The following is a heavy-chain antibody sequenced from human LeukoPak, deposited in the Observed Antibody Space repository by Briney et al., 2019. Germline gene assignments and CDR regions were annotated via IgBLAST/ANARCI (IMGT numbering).Heavy chain of an antibody. CDR3: AKDTGYADY. Sequence: GGSLRLSCAASGFTLSSYAMSWVRQAPSKGLEWVAVIWYDGSNKYYADSVKGRFTISRDNSKNTLYLQMNSLRAEDTAVYYCAKDTGYADYWGQGTLVTVSS. D-gene: IGHD5-12*01. V-gene: IGHV3-33*06. J-gene: IGHJ4*02. CDR2: IWYDGSNK. CDR1: GFTLSSYA.